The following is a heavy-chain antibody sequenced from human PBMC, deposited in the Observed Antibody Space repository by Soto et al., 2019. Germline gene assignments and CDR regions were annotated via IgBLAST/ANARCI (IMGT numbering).Heavy chain of an antibody. Sequence: QVQLVESGGGVVQPGRSLRLSCAASGFTFSSYAMHWVRQAPGKGLEWVAVISYDGSNKYYADSVKGRFTISRDNSKNTLYLQMNSLRAEDTAVYYCARDPFTRDSSGHFDYWGQGTLVTVSS. D-gene: IGHD3-22*01. CDR2: ISYDGSNK. CDR1: GFTFSSYA. J-gene: IGHJ4*02. V-gene: IGHV3-30-3*01. CDR3: ARDPFTRDSSGHFDY.